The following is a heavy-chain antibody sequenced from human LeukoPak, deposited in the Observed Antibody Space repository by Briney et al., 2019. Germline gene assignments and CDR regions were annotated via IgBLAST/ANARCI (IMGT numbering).Heavy chain of an antibody. Sequence: ASVKVSCKASGYTFTGYYMHWVRQVPGQGLEWMGRINPNSGGTNYAQKFQDRVTMTRDASISTAYMELNRLTSDDTAVYYCSASFSGYDRLFDYWGQGTLVTVSS. CDR2: INPNSGGT. V-gene: IGHV1-2*06. D-gene: IGHD5-12*01. J-gene: IGHJ4*02. CDR3: SASFSGYDRLFDY. CDR1: GYTFTGYY.